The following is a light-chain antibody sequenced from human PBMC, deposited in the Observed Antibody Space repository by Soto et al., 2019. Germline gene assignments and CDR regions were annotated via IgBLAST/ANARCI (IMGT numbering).Light chain of an antibody. CDR2: ANN. J-gene: IGLJ1*01. CDR3: QSCDSSLCGYV. CDR1: SSNIWAGYD. Sequence: QSVLTQPPSVSGAPGQRVTISCTGSSSNIWAGYDVHWYQQLPGTAPKLLIYANNFRPSGVPDRFSGSKSGTSASLAITELQAEDEADYYCQSCDSSLCGYVLCTGTKLTVL. V-gene: IGLV1-40*01.